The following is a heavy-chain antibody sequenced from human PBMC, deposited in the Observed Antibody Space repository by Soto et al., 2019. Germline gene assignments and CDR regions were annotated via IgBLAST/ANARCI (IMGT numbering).Heavy chain of an antibody. V-gene: IGHV3-30*18. Sequence: GGSLRLSCAASGFTFSSYGMHWVRQAPGKGLEWVAVISYDGSNKYYADSVKGRFTISRDNSKNTLYLQMNSLRAEDTAVYYCAKDPGYCSSTSCYGSRYYFDYWGQGTLVTVSS. J-gene: IGHJ4*02. CDR1: GFTFSSYG. CDR3: AKDPGYCSSTSCYGSRYYFDY. D-gene: IGHD2-2*01. CDR2: ISYDGSNK.